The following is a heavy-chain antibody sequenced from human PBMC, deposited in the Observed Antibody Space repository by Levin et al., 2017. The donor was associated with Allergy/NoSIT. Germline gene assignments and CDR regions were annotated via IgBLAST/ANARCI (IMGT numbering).Heavy chain of an antibody. D-gene: IGHD2-21*01. J-gene: IGHJ4*02. CDR2: IAGSGGSS. CDR3: VSYRDGRDVHIAD. Sequence: GGSLRLSCAASGFTFGIYTMSWVRQAPGKGLEWLSFIAGSGGSSHYANSVKGRFTISRDNPKNTLYLQMSSLRAEDTAGYYCVSYRDGRDVHIADWGQGTLVTVSS. CDR1: GFTFGIYT. V-gene: IGHV3-23*01.